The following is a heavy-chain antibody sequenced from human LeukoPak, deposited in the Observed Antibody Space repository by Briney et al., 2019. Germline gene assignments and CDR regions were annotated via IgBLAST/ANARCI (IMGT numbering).Heavy chain of an antibody. CDR2: INPNSGGT. J-gene: IGHJ6*04. V-gene: IGHV1-2*02. Sequence: ASVKVSCKASGYTFTAYYIHWVRQAPGQGLEWMGWINPNSGGTNYAQKFQGRVTLTRDTSITTAYMELSRLRSDDTAVYYCAKARGLYCSSTSCYDCDVWGKGTTVTVSP. CDR3: AKARGLYCSSTSCYDCDV. CDR1: GYTFTAYY. D-gene: IGHD2-2*01.